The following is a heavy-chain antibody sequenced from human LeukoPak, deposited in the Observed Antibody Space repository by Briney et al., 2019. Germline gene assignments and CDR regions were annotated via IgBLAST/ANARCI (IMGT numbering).Heavy chain of an antibody. CDR3: ASSRGFGGMDV. Sequence: ASVKVSCKASGSTFSSYAISWVRQAPGQGLEWMGRIIPILGIANYAQKFQGRVTITADKSTSTAYMELSSLRSEDTAVYYCASSRGFGGMDVWGQGTTVTVSS. J-gene: IGHJ6*02. CDR1: GSTFSSYA. D-gene: IGHD5-12*01. V-gene: IGHV1-69*04. CDR2: IIPILGIA.